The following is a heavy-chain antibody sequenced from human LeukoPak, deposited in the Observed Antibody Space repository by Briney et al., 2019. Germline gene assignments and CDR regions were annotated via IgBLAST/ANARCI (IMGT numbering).Heavy chain of an antibody. CDR1: GGSFSGYY. D-gene: IGHD3-9*01. V-gene: IGHV4-34*01. Sequence: SETLSLTCAVYGGSFSGYYWNWIRQPPGKGLEWIGEINHSGSTNYNPSLKSRVTISVDTSKNQFSLRLSSVTAADTAVYYCARGRNWLSPAIWNYWGQGTLVTVSS. J-gene: IGHJ4*02. CDR3: ARGRNWLSPAIWNY. CDR2: INHSGST.